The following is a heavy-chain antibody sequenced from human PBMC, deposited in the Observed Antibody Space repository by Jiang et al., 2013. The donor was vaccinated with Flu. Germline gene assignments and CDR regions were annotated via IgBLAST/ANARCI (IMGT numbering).Heavy chain of an antibody. CDR1: GGTFTSYG. J-gene: IGHJ4*02. Sequence: SGAEVKKPGSSVKVSCKASGGTFTSYGISWVRQAPGQGLEWMGWISAYNGNTNYAQKLQGRVTMTTDTSTSTAYMELRSLRSDDTAVYYCARWSSGWYAPYSYFDYWGQGTLVTVSS. V-gene: IGHV1-18*01. CDR2: ISAYNGNT. CDR3: ARWSSGWYAPYSYFDY. D-gene: IGHD6-19*01.